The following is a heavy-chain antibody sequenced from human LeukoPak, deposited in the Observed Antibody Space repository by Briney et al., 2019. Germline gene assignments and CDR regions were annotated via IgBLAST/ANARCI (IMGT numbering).Heavy chain of an antibody. V-gene: IGHV1-69*04. CDR3: ATDLSDYYASE. CDR1: GGTFSRNA. Sequence: GSSVKVSCKASGGTFSRNAIAWVRQAPGQGLVWMGRIIPYYNIVNRAQKFQGRVTITADKSASTVYMELSSLRSEDTAVYYCATDLSDYYASEWGQGTLVTVSS. CDR2: IIPYYNIV. J-gene: IGHJ4*02. D-gene: IGHD3-10*01.